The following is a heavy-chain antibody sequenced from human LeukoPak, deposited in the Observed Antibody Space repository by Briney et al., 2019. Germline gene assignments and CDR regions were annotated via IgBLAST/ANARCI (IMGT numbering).Heavy chain of an antibody. Sequence: GGSLRLSCAASGFTFSSYAMHWVRQAPGKGLEWVAVISYDGSNKYYADSVKGRFTISRDNSKNTLYLQMNSLRAEDTAVYYCARDSRGSYSHPPSDYWGQGTLVTVSS. V-gene: IGHV3-30-3*01. CDR1: GFTFSSYA. CDR2: ISYDGSNK. D-gene: IGHD1-26*01. CDR3: ARDSRGSYSHPPSDY. J-gene: IGHJ4*02.